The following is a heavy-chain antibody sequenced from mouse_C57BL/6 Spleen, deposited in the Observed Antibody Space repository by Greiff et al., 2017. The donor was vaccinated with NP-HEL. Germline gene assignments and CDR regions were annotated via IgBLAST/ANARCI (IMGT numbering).Heavy chain of an antibody. CDR2: ISSGGSYT. Sequence: EVMLVESGGDLVKPGGSLKLSCAASGFTFSSYGMSWVRQTPDKRLEWVATISSGGSYTYYPASVKGRFTIPRDNAKNTLYLQMSSMKAEDTAMYYCARHEEDDDGYYVPFAYWGQGTLVTVSA. J-gene: IGHJ3*01. CDR3: ARHEEDDDGYYVPFAY. CDR1: GFTFSSYG. D-gene: IGHD2-3*01. V-gene: IGHV5-6*01.